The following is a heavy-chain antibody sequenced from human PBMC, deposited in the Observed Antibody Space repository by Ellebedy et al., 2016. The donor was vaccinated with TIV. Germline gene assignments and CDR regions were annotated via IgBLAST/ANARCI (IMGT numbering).Heavy chain of an antibody. CDR2: ISNGGSNK. CDR1: VFTFSSYA. CDR3: ARDHSGGYRQLHFDY. Sequence: PGGSLRLSCAASVFTFSSYAMHWVRQAPGKGLEWVAVISNGGSNKYYADSVKGRFTISRDNSKNTLYLQMNSLRAAETAVYYCARDHSGGYRQLHFDYWGQGTLVTFSS. D-gene: IGHD1-26*01. J-gene: IGHJ4*02. V-gene: IGHV3-30-3*01.